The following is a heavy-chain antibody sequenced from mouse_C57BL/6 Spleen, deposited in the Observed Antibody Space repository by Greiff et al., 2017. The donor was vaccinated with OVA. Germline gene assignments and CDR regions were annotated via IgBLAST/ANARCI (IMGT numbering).Heavy chain of an antibody. CDR2: ISSGGDYI. Sequence: EVMLVESGEGLVKPGGSLKLSCAASGFTFSSYAMSWVRQTPEKRLEWVAYISSGGDYIYYADTVKGRFTISRDNARNTLYLQMSSLKSEDTAMYYCTRYSNYVSWFAYWGQGTLVTVSA. CDR3: TRYSNYVSWFAY. D-gene: IGHD2-5*01. V-gene: IGHV5-9-1*02. J-gene: IGHJ3*01. CDR1: GFTFSSYA.